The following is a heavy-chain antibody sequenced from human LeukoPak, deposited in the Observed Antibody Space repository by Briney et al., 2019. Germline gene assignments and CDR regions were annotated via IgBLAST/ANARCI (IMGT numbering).Heavy chain of an antibody. CDR2: IYYSGST. Sequence: SETLSLTCTVSGGSISSYYWSWIRQPPGKGLEWIGYIYYSGSTNYNPSPKSRVTISVDTSKNQFSLKLSSVTAADTAVYYCARESRITMIVVVIGDWFDPWGQGTLVTVSS. J-gene: IGHJ5*02. CDR3: ARESRITMIVVVIGDWFDP. CDR1: GGSISSYY. D-gene: IGHD3-22*01. V-gene: IGHV4-59*01.